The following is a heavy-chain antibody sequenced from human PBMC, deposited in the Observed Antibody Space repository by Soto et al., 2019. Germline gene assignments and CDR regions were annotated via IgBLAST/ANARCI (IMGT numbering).Heavy chain of an antibody. Sequence: ASVKVSCKASGYIFTGYYINWVRQAPGQGLEWMGWINPNSGDTNYAQKFQGRVTMTTDTSISTAYMELSRLRSDDTAVYYCARGDSTDCSNGVCSFFYNHDMDVWGQGTTVTVSS. CDR3: ARGDSTDCSNGVCSFFYNHDMDV. V-gene: IGHV1-2*02. J-gene: IGHJ6*02. D-gene: IGHD2-8*01. CDR2: INPNSGDT. CDR1: GYIFTGYY.